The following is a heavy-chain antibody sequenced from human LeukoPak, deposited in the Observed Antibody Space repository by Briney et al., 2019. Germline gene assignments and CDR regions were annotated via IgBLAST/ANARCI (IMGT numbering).Heavy chain of an antibody. D-gene: IGHD1-26*01. CDR2: INPNGGGT. CDR1: GYTFTGYH. J-gene: IGHJ4*02. CDR3: APMWGANGFDY. Sequence: ASVKVSCKASGYTFTGYHMHWVRQAPGQGLEWMGWINPNGGGTKHTQTFQGRVTMTRDTSISTAYMELSNLRSDDTAVYYCAPMWGANGFDYWGQGTLVTVS. V-gene: IGHV1-2*02.